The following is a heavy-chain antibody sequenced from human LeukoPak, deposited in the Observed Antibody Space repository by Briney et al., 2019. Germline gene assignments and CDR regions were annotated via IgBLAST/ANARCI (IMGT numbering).Heavy chain of an antibody. V-gene: IGHV3-7*01. CDR1: GFNFGVFW. D-gene: IGHD1-26*01. CDR2: INEGGSHI. Sequence: GGSLRLSCAASGFNFGVFWMSWVRQAPGRGLQWVASINEGGSHIYYEDSVKGRFTISRDNARKSLFLQMNSLRAEDTAVYYCARTYQVGACWFDPWGQGTLVTVSS. J-gene: IGHJ5*02. CDR3: ARTYQVGACWFDP.